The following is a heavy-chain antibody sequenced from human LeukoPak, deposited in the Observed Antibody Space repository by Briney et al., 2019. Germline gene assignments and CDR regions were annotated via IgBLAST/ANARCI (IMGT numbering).Heavy chain of an antibody. D-gene: IGHD3-10*01. Sequence: SVKVSCKASGGTFSSYAISWVRQAPGQGLEWMGRIIPILGIANYAQKFQGRVTITADKSTSTAYMELSSLRSEDTAVYYCASAGSGGYYSYAFDIWGQGTMVTVSS. J-gene: IGHJ3*02. CDR2: IIPILGIA. CDR3: ASAGSGGYYSYAFDI. CDR1: GGTFSSYA. V-gene: IGHV1-69*04.